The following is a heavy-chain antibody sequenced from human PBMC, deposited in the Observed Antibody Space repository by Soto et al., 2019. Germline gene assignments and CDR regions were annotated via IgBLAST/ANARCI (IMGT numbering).Heavy chain of an antibody. D-gene: IGHD6-19*01. V-gene: IGHV1-2*04. CDR2: INPNSGGT. CDR3: ARGLSSGWYPYYFDY. Sequence: ASVKVSCKASGYTLTGYYMHWVRQAPGQGLEWMGWINPNSGGTNYAQKFQGWVTMTRDTSISTAYMELSRLRSDDTAVYYCARGLSSGWYPYYFDYWGQGTLVTVSS. J-gene: IGHJ4*02. CDR1: GYTLTGYY.